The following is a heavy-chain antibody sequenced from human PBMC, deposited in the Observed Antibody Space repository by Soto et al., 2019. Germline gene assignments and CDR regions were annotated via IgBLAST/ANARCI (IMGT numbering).Heavy chain of an antibody. J-gene: IGHJ4*02. CDR1: GDSVSSNTAA. Sequence: QALSITCAISGDSVSSNTAAWNWIRSSPSRGLEWLGRTYYRSNWRHDYAVSVKSRITVNPDTSKNHFSLQLNSVTPDDTAVYYCARGVAGSGFDLWGQGTLVTVSS. D-gene: IGHD6-19*01. CDR2: TYYRSNWRH. V-gene: IGHV6-1*01. CDR3: ARGVAGSGFDL.